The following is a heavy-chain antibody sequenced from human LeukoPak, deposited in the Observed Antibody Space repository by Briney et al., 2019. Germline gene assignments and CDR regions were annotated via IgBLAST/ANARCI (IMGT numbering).Heavy chain of an antibody. CDR2: IYYSGST. CDR1: GGSVSSGSYY. Sequence: DPSETLSLTCTVSGGSVSSGSYYWSWIRQPPGKGLEWIGYIYYSGSTNYNPSLKSRVTISVDTSKNQFSLKLSSVTAADTAVYYCARSGGRYSYTDSWGQGTLVTVSS. J-gene: IGHJ4*02. CDR3: ARSGGRYSYTDS. V-gene: IGHV4-61*01. D-gene: IGHD5-18*01.